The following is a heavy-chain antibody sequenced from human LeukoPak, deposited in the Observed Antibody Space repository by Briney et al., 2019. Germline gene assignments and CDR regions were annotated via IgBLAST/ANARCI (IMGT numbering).Heavy chain of an antibody. D-gene: IGHD3-22*01. Sequence: GESLKISCKASGYSFISHWIGWVRQRPGQGLEFMGIIYPYDSDTKYSPSLQGQVTISVDKSISTAYLQWSSLKASDTAMYYCARRSGWSSGDFDYWGQGTLVTVSS. CDR1: GYSFISHW. CDR2: IYPYDSDT. J-gene: IGHJ4*02. CDR3: ARRSGWSSGDFDY. V-gene: IGHV5-51*01.